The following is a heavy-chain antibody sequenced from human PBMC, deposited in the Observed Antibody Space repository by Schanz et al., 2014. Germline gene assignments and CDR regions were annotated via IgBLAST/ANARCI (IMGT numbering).Heavy chain of an antibody. V-gene: IGHV3-7*01. CDR2: IKEDGSEK. CDR3: TIMVRRSTGFDY. D-gene: IGHD3-10*01. Sequence: VQLVESGGGVVQPGTSLRLSCAASGFTFSSFWMSWVRQAPGKGLEWVANIKEDGSEKYYVDPVKGRFTISRDNAKNSLYLQMNSLRAEDTAVYYCTIMVRRSTGFDYWGQGTLVTVSS. J-gene: IGHJ4*02. CDR1: GFTFSSFW.